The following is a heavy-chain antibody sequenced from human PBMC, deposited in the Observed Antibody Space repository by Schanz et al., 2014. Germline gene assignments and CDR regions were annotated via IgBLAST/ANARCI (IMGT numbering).Heavy chain of an antibody. CDR2: ISGRGGRT. V-gene: IGHV3-23*04. CDR3: AKDCPSDYGDHCFDF. D-gene: IGHD4-17*01. CDR1: GFTFTNAW. J-gene: IGHJ4*02. Sequence: EVHLVESGGGLVKPGGSLRLSCAASGFTFTNAWMSWVRQAPGKGLEWVSAISGRGGRTYYADSVKGRFTISRDNSKNTLYLQMNSLRAEDTAVYYCAKDCPSDYGDHCFDFWGQGTLVTVSS.